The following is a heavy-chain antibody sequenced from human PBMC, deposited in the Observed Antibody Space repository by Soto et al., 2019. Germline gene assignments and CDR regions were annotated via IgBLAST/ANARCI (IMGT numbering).Heavy chain of an antibody. CDR1: GYSFTTYW. CDR2: IYPGDSDT. D-gene: IGHD1-26*01. V-gene: IGHV5-51*01. CDR3: ARRRNKVGAPFGY. J-gene: IGHJ4*02. Sequence: EVQLMQSGAEVRKPGESLKISCKASGYSFTTYWIAWVRQVPGKGLEWMGIIYPGDSDTRYSPSFQGQVTISADNSTNTAYLQWSSLQASDSAIYFCARRRNKVGAPFGYWGQGTLVTVSS.